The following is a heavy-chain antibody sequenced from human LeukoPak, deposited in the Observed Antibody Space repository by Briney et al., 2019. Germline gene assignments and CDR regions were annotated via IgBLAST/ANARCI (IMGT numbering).Heavy chain of an antibody. CDR2: ISGSGGST. J-gene: IGHJ3*02. Sequence: PGGSLRLSRAASRFTLSSYAMRWVRQAPGRGLEWVSAISGSGGSTYYADSVKGRFTISRDNSKNTLHLQMNSLRAEDTAVYYCAKDGDILYYYDSSGVIDAFDIWGQGTMVTVSS. V-gene: IGHV3-23*01. CDR3: AKDGDILYYYDSSGVIDAFDI. CDR1: RFTLSSYA. D-gene: IGHD3-22*01.